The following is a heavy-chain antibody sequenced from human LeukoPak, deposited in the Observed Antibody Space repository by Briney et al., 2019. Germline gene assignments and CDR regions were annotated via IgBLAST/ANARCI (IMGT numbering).Heavy chain of an antibody. Sequence: GGSLRLSCAASGFTFSSYGTHWVRQAPGKGLEWVAVISYDGSNKYYADSVKGRFTISRDNSKNTLYLQMNSLRAEDTAVYYCARDNVLSGYYDSSGSLGYFDYWGQGTLVTVSS. CDR3: ARDNVLSGYYDSSGSLGYFDY. CDR2: ISYDGSNK. D-gene: IGHD3-22*01. V-gene: IGHV3-30*05. J-gene: IGHJ4*02. CDR1: GFTFSSYG.